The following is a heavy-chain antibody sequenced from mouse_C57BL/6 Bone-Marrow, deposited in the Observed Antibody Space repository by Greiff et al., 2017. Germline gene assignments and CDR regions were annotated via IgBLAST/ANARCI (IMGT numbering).Heavy chain of an antibody. J-gene: IGHJ2*01. CDR2: INPYNGGT. CDR1: GYTFTDYY. Sequence: EVKLMESGPVLVKPGASVKMSCKASGYTFTDYYMNWVKQSHGKSLEWIGVINPYNGGTSYNQKFKGKATFTVDKSSSTAYMELNSLTSEDAAVYYCARLFLDYWGQGTTLTVSS. CDR3: ARLFLDY. V-gene: IGHV1-19*01. D-gene: IGHD1-1*01.